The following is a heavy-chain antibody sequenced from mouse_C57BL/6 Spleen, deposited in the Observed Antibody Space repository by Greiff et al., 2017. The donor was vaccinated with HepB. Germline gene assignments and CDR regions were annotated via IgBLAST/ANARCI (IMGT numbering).Heavy chain of an antibody. D-gene: IGHD2-5*01. J-gene: IGHJ3*01. CDR1: GYTFTNYW. CDR2: IYPGGGYT. CDR3: ARGTYSNPFAY. Sequence: VKLVESGAELVRPGTSVKMSCKASGYTFTNYWIGWAKQRPGHGLEWIGDIYPGGGYTNYNEKFKGKATLTADKSSSTAYMQFSSLTSEDSAIYYCARGTYSNPFAYWGQGTLVTVSA. V-gene: IGHV1-63*01.